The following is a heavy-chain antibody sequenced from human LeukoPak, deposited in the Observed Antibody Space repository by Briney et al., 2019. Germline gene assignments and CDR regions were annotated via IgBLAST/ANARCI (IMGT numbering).Heavy chain of an antibody. CDR1: GFTFSSYS. V-gene: IGHV3-21*01. J-gene: IGHJ4*02. Sequence: GGSLRLSCAASGFTFSSYSMNWVRQAPGKGLEWVSSISSSSSYIYYAGSVKGRFTISRDNAKNSLYLQMNSLRAEDTAVYYCARAVAGKKLYYFDYWGQGTLVTVSS. D-gene: IGHD6-19*01. CDR3: ARAVAGKKLYYFDY. CDR2: ISSSSSYI.